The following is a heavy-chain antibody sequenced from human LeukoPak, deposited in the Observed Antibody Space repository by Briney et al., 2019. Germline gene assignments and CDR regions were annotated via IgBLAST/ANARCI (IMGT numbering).Heavy chain of an antibody. V-gene: IGHV3-66*01. CDR1: GFTFSSYS. D-gene: IGHD3-22*01. Sequence: GGSLRLSCAASGFTFSSYSMNWVRQAPGKGLEWVSVIYSGGSTYYSDSVKGRFTISRDNSKNTLYLQMNSLRAEDTAVYYCARGGEDYYDSSGYYCRYYYYYMDVWGKGTTVTISS. CDR3: ARGGEDYYDSSGYYCRYYYYYMDV. J-gene: IGHJ6*03. CDR2: IYSGGST.